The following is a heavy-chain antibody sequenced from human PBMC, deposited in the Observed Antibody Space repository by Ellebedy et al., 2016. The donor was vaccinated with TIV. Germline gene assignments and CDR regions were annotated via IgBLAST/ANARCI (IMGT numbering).Heavy chain of an antibody. V-gene: IGHV3-30*18. CDR1: GFTFSSYG. D-gene: IGHD6-13*01. Sequence: GGSLRLSXAASGFTFSSYGMHWVRQAPGKGLEWVAVISYDGSNKYYADSVKGRFTISRDNSKHTLYLQMNSLRAEDTAVYYCAKDRGSIAAHWGRGTLVTVSS. CDR3: AKDRGSIAAH. CDR2: ISYDGSNK. J-gene: IGHJ4*02.